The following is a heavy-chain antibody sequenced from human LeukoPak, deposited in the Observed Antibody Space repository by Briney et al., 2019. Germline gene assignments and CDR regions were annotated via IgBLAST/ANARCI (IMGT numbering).Heavy chain of an antibody. J-gene: IGHJ4*02. Sequence: SETLSLTCTVSGGSISTNKYYWGWIRQPPGKVLEWIGSIYYSGSTYYNPTRKSRVTIFVDTSKNQLSLKLSSVTAADTAVYYCASHRDGYNFWGQGTLVTVSS. CDR3: ASHRDGYNF. CDR1: GGSISTNKYY. CDR2: IYYSGST. D-gene: IGHD5-24*01. V-gene: IGHV4-39*01.